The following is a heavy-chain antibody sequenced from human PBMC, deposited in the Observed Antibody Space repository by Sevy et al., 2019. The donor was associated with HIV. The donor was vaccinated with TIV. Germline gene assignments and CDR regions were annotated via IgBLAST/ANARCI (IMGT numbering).Heavy chain of an antibody. Sequence: GGSLRLSCAASGFTFSSYAMSWVRQAPGKGLEWVSAISGSGGSTYYADSVKGRFTISRDNSKNTLYLQMNSLRAEDTAVYYCAKVLPLNYYDSSGCYYGFDYWGQGTLVTVSS. CDR1: GFTFSSYA. CDR3: AKVLPLNYYDSSGCYYGFDY. J-gene: IGHJ4*02. V-gene: IGHV3-23*01. CDR2: ISGSGGST. D-gene: IGHD3-22*01.